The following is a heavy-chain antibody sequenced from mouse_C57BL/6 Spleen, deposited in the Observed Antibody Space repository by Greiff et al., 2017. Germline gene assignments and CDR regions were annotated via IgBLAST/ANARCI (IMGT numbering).Heavy chain of an antibody. V-gene: IGHV1-69*01. CDR1: GYTFTSYW. D-gene: IGHD1-1*01. Sequence: QVQLQQPGAELVMPGASVKLSCKASGYTFTSYWMHWVKQRPGQGLEWIGEIDPSGSYTTYPQKFKGKFPLSGDKSSSTAYMHLSSLTSEGSAVYYSARRQSGSSYLYDFDYWGQGTSLTVSS. J-gene: IGHJ2*02. CDR3: ARRQSGSSYLYDFDY. CDR2: IDPSGSYT.